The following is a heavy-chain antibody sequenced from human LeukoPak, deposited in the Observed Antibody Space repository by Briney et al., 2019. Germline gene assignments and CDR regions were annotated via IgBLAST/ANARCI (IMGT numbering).Heavy chain of an antibody. V-gene: IGHV3-48*01. CDR1: GFTFSSYS. CDR2: ISSSSSTI. CDR3: AREPRTTVIRGLGSEYYFDY. D-gene: IGHD4-11*01. J-gene: IGHJ4*02. Sequence: GGSLRLSCAASGFTFSSYSMNWVRQAPGKGLEWVSYISSSSSTIYYADSVKGRFTISRDNAKHSLYLQMNSLRAEDTAVYYCAREPRTTVIRGLGSEYYFDYWGQGTLVTVSS.